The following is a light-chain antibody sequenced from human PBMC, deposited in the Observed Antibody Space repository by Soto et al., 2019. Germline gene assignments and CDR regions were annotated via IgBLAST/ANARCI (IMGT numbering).Light chain of an antibody. CDR3: QQYNNWPQT. CDR2: GAS. J-gene: IGKJ1*01. Sequence: EIVLPQSPGTLSLSPGARATLSCRASQSVSSNLAWYQQKPGQAPRLLIYGASTRATGIPARFSGSGSGTEFTLTISSLQSEDFAVYYCQQYNNWPQTFGQGTKVDIK. CDR1: QSVSSN. V-gene: IGKV3-15*01.